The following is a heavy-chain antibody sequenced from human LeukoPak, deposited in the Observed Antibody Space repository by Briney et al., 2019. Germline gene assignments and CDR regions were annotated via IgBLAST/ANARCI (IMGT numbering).Heavy chain of an antibody. CDR2: MNPNSGNT. CDR3: ARLQQQLDDDAFDI. J-gene: IGHJ3*02. V-gene: IGHV1-8*01. Sequence: GASVKVSCKASGYTFTSYDINWVRQATGQGLEWMGWMNPNSGNTGYAQKFQGRVTMTRSTSISTAYMELSSLRSEDTAVYYCARLQQQLDDDAFDIWGQGTMVTVST. D-gene: IGHD6-13*01. CDR1: GYTFTSYD.